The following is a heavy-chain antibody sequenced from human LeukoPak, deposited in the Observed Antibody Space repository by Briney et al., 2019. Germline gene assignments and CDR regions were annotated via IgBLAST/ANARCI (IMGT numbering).Heavy chain of an antibody. J-gene: IGHJ5*02. Sequence: SETLSLTCTVSGGSISNYYWTWIRQPPGKGLECIGYIYYSGSTNYNPSLKSRVTISVKTSKNHFSHKLSTVAAADTADYYCARGVHDYGDVNGFDPWGKGTLVTVSS. CDR2: IYYSGST. CDR1: GGSISNYY. V-gene: IGHV4-59*08. CDR3: ARGVHDYGDVNGFDP. D-gene: IGHD4-17*01.